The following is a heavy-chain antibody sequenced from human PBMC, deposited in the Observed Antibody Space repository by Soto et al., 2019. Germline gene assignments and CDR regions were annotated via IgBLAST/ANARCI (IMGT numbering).Heavy chain of an antibody. J-gene: IGHJ6*03. CDR3: ARDRYSGSDAYMDV. Sequence: PGGSLRLSCAASGFTFSDYYMSWTRQAPGKGLEWVAYISGSSGNIYYADSVKGRFTISRDNAKNSLYLQMNSLRADDTAVYYCARDRYSGSDAYMDVWGNGTTVTVSS. CDR1: GFTFSDYY. D-gene: IGHD5-12*01. V-gene: IGHV3-11*01. CDR2: ISGSSGNI.